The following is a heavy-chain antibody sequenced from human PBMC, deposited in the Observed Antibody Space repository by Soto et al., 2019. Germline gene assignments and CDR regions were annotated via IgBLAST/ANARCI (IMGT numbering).Heavy chain of an antibody. CDR3: ARNRYGGYDFDS. V-gene: IGHV4-4*02. Sequence: QLQLQESGPGLVKPSGTLSLTCTVSNGSMTSSLWWSWVRQSPGKGLEWIGEVAQSGYTSYNPSLKSRLTISQDRSRNRFSLRLTSVTAADTAVYYCARNRYGGYDFDSWGQGTLVTVSS. D-gene: IGHD5-12*01. J-gene: IGHJ4*02. CDR2: VAQSGYT. CDR1: NGSMTSSLW.